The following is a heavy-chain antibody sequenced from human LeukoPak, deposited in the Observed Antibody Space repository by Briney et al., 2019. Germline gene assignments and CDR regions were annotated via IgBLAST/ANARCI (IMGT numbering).Heavy chain of an antibody. Sequence: PGGSLRLSCAASGFTFSSYGMSWVRQAPGKGLEWVSAISGSGGSTYYADSVKGRFTISRDNSKNTLYLQMNSLRAEDTAVYYCAKDGEYYYDSSGYCDYWGQGTLVTVSS. CDR1: GFTFSSYG. CDR3: AKDGEYYYDSSGYCDY. D-gene: IGHD3-22*01. J-gene: IGHJ4*02. V-gene: IGHV3-23*01. CDR2: ISGSGGST.